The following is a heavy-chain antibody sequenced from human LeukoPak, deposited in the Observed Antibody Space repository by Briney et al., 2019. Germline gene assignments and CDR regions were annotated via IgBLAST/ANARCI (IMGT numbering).Heavy chain of an antibody. CDR3: ARSQMVTDYYFDL. J-gene: IGHJ4*02. D-gene: IGHD5-18*01. CDR2: ISSSGFIK. CDR1: GFTFSNFA. Sequence: QTGGSLRLSCEASGFTFSNFAVCWVRQAPGKGLEWVSYISSSGFIKYFADAVKGRFTISRDNSKNTLYLQMSSLRAEDTAVYYCARSQMVTDYYFDLWGQGTRVTVSS. V-gene: IGHV3-23*01.